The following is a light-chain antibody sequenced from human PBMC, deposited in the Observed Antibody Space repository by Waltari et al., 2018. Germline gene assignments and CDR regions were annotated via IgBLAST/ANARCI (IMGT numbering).Light chain of an antibody. CDR2: DVT. J-gene: IGLJ3*02. V-gene: IGLV2-11*01. CDR3: CSFAGTYTWV. Sequence: SALTQPRSVSGSPGQSVTISGTGTTSDVGGYNYVYWYQHHPGQAPKPMIFDVTQRPSAVPDRFSGSKSANTASLTSSGLQAEDEADYYCCSFAGTYTWVFGGGTKVTVL. CDR1: TSDVGGYNY.